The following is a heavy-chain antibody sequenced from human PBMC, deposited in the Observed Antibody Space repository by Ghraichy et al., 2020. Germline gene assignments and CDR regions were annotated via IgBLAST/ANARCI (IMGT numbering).Heavy chain of an antibody. CDR2: IKQGGGEK. V-gene: IGHV3-7*01. J-gene: IGHJ4*02. CDR1: EFSFNKFW. Sequence: GVLNISCVGSEFSFNKFWMSWVRQAPGKGLEWVASIKQGGGEKHYADSLKGRIAISRDNTQNSLFLQLDSLRVDDTAVYYCARARGGWCTTTNCFAEYAEYWGEGTLVTVSS. CDR3: ARARGGWCTTTNCFAEYAEY. D-gene: IGHD1-26*01.